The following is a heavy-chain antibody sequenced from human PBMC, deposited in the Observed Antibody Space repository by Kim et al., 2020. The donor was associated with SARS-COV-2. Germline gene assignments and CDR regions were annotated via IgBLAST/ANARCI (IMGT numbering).Heavy chain of an antibody. CDR2: GETT. D-gene: IGHD5-12*01. CDR3: AAVASDY. Sequence: GETTEYAAPVKGRFTISRDDAKNTLFLQMNSLKNEDTGVYYCAAVASDYWGQGTLVTVSS. J-gene: IGHJ4*02. V-gene: IGHV3-15*01.